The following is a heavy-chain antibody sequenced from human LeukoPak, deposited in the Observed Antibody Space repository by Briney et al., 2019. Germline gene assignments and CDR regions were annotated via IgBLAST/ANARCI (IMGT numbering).Heavy chain of an antibody. Sequence: SETLSLTCTVSGGSITNYYWSWLRQPAGKGLEWIGRIHSSGSTNYNPSLRSRVIMSVDTSKNQLFLSLTSVTAADTALYYCARGIATITQDSFDIWGLGTMVTVSS. D-gene: IGHD2-21*01. V-gene: IGHV4-4*07. CDR1: GGSITNYY. J-gene: IGHJ3*02. CDR2: IHSSGST. CDR3: ARGIATITQDSFDI.